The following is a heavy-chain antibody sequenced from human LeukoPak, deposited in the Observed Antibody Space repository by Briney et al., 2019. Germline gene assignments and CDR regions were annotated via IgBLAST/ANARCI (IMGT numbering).Heavy chain of an antibody. CDR2: MNPNSGNT. J-gene: IGHJ6*02. V-gene: IGHV1-8*01. D-gene: IGHD2-21*01. CDR1: GYTFTSYD. CDR3: ASFRGNVAYYYYGMDV. Sequence: ASLKVSCKASGYTFTSYDINWVRQATGQGLEWMGWMNPNSGNTGYAQKFQGRVTMTRNTSISTAYMELSSLRSEDTAVYYCASFRGNVAYYYYGMDVWGQGTTVTVSS.